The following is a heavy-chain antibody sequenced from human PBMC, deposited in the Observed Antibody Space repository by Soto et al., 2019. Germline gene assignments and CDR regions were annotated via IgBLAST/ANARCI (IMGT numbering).Heavy chain of an antibody. J-gene: IGHJ4*02. CDR3: ARTAPSPTVGLIGPFDF. V-gene: IGHV1-3*05. CDR1: GYRFTAYA. Sequence: QVQLVQSGAEEKKPGASVKVSCETSGYRFTAYAIHWVRQAPGQRPEWMGWINAANGDTRYAQKFQTRITITRDTPASTAYMDLSSLRFVDTPVYHCARTAPSPTVGLIGPFDFSGQGNLVAVSS. D-gene: IGHD3-16*02. CDR2: INAANGDT.